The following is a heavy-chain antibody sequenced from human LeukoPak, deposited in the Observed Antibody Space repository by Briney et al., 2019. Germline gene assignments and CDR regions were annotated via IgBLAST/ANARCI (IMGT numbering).Heavy chain of an antibody. CDR3: AREGLTGIVGASPWFDP. J-gene: IGHJ5*02. Sequence: ASVKVSCKASRGTFSSYAISWVRQAPGQGLEWMGGIIPIFGTANYAQKFQGRVTITADESTSTAYMELSSLRSEDTAVYYCAREGLTGIVGASPWFDPWGQGTLVTVSS. CDR1: RGTFSSYA. CDR2: IIPIFGTA. V-gene: IGHV1-69*01. D-gene: IGHD1-26*01.